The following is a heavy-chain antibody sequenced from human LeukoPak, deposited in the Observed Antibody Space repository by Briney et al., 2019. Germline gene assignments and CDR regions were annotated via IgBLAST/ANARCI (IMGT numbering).Heavy chain of an antibody. CDR2: IKHDGSVT. CDR1: GFTFSTYW. CDR3: AKEYGDYPGSDYYYGMDV. J-gene: IGHJ6*02. D-gene: IGHD4-17*01. V-gene: IGHV3-7*01. Sequence: GGSLRLSCAASGFTFSTYWMTWVRQAPGKGLEWVATIKHDGSVTYYVGSVRGRFTISRDNAQNSLYLLMNSLRAEDTAVYYCAKEYGDYPGSDYYYGMDVWGQGTTVTVSS.